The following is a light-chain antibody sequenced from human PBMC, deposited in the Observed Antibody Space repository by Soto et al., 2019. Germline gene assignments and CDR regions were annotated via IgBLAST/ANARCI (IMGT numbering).Light chain of an antibody. CDR1: SSDVGSYNH. Sequence: QSVLTQPASVSGSPGQSITISCTGTSSDVGSYNHVSWYQQHPGKAPKLMIYEVIKRPSGVSNRFSGSKSGNTASLTISGLQAEDEADYYCCSYVDSRSYVFGTGTKVTVL. V-gene: IGLV2-23*02. CDR2: EVI. CDR3: CSYVDSRSYV. J-gene: IGLJ1*01.